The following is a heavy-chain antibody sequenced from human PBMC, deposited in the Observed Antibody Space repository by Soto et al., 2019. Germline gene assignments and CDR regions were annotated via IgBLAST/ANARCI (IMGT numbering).Heavy chain of an antibody. V-gene: IGHV3-30-3*01. CDR1: GFTFSSYA. J-gene: IGHJ4*02. CDR3: ARAPGWYFDY. CDR2: ISYDGSNK. D-gene: IGHD6-19*01. Sequence: QVQLVESGGGVVQPGRSLRLSCAASGFTFSSYAMHWVRQAPGKGLEWVAVISYDGSNKYYADSVKGRFTISRDNSENTLYLQMNSLRAEDTAVYYCARAPGWYFDYWGQGTLVTVSS.